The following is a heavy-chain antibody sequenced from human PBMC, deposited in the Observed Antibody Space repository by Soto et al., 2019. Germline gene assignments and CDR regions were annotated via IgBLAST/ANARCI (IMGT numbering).Heavy chain of an antibody. Sequence: SETLSLTCTVSGGSISSSSYYWGWIRQPPGKGLEWIGSIYYSGSTYYNPSLKSRFTISVDTSQNQFSLMLSSVTAADTAVYYCASLYCSSTSCYGDFGDLGQGTLVTVSS. V-gene: IGHV4-39*01. J-gene: IGHJ4*02. D-gene: IGHD2-2*01. CDR3: ASLYCSSTSCYGDFGD. CDR2: IYYSGST. CDR1: GGSISSSSYY.